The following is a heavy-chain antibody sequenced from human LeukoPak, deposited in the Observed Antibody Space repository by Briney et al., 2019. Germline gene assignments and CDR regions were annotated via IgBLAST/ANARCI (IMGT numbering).Heavy chain of an antibody. CDR2: INPSGGST. CDR3: ARADLVGADFDY. J-gene: IGHJ4*02. Sequence: ASVKVSCKASGYTFTSYYMHWVRQAPGQGLEWMGIINPSGGSTSYAQKFQGRVTMTRDTSTSTVYMELSSLRTEDTAVYYCARADLVGADFDYWGQGTLVTVSS. CDR1: GYTFTSYY. V-gene: IGHV1-46*01. D-gene: IGHD1-26*01.